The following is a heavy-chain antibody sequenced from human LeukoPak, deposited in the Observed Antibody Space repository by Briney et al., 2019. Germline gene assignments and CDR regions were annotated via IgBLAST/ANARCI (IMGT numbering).Heavy chain of an antibody. D-gene: IGHD5-12*01. CDR2: INHSGST. J-gene: IGHJ4*02. CDR1: GGSFSGYY. V-gene: IGHV4-34*03. Sequence: SETLSLTCAVYGGSFSGYYWSWIRQPPGKGLEWIGEINHSGSTNYNPSLKSRVTISVDTSKNQFSLKLSSVTAADTAVYYCHASSGYDRSFDYWGQGTLVTVSS. CDR3: HASSGYDRSFDY.